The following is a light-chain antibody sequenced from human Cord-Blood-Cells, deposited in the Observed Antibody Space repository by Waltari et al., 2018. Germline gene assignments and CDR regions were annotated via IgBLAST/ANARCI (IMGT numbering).Light chain of an antibody. J-gene: IGKJ4*01. V-gene: IGKV1D-8*01. CDR2: AAS. Sequence: VIWMTQSPSLLSASTGDRVNISCRMSQGISSYLAGYQQKPGKAPELLIYAASTLQSWVPSRFSGSGSGTDFTLTISCLQSEEFATYYCQQYYSFPLTFGGGTKVEIK. CDR1: QGISSY. CDR3: QQYYSFPLT.